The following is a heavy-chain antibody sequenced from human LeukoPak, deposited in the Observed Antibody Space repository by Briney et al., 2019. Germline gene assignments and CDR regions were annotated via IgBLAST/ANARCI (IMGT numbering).Heavy chain of an antibody. CDR1: GDFISRNY. J-gene: IGHJ3*02. V-gene: IGHV4-59*01. CDR2: IFYTGST. CDR3: ARLIGTGWADAFDI. D-gene: IGHD6-19*01. Sequence: SETLSLTCTVSGDFISRNYWSWIRQPPGKGLDWIGHIFYTGSTNNNPSLKSRVTISVDTSKNQFSLNLTSVTAADTAMYYCARLIGTGWADAFDIWGQGTMVTVSS.